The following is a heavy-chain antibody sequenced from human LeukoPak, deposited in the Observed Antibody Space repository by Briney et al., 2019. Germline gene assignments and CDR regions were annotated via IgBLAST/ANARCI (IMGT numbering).Heavy chain of an antibody. J-gene: IGHJ6*03. V-gene: IGHV3-30*02. Sequence: GGSLRLSCAASGFTFSNYGMHWVRQAPGKGLEWVAFIRSDGSNKYYADSVKGRFTISRDNSKNTLYLQMNSLRAEDTAVYYCAKGWFGDYYMDVWGKGTTVTVSS. CDR3: AKGWFGDYYMDV. CDR1: GFTFSNYG. D-gene: IGHD3-10*01. CDR2: IRSDGSNK.